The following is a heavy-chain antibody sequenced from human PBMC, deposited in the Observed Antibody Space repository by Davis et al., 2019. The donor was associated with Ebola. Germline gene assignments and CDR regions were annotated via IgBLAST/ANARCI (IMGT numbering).Heavy chain of an antibody. V-gene: IGHV1-8*02. CDR2: MNPNSGNT. CDR1: GYTFTSYA. D-gene: IGHD2-15*01. CDR3: ARVVVLDYYYGMDV. Sequence: ASVKVSCKASGYTFTSYAIIWVRQATGHGLEWMGWMNPNSGNTGYARKLQGRVTMTRNTSISTASMELSSLRSEDTAVYYCARVVVLDYYYGMDVWGQGTTVTVSS. J-gene: IGHJ6*02.